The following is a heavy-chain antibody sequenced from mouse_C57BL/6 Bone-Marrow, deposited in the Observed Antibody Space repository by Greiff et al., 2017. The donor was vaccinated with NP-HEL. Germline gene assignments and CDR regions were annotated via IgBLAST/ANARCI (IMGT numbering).Heavy chain of an antibody. V-gene: IGHV5-12*01. D-gene: IGHD2-3*01. J-gene: IGHJ3*01. CDR3: ARQDLYDGYWFAY. CDR2: ISNGGGST. Sequence: EVKVVESGGGLVQPGGSLKLSCAASGFTFSDYYMYWVRQTPEKRLEWVAYISNGGGSTYYPDTVQGRFTISRDNAKNTLYLQMSRLKSEDTAMYYCARQDLYDGYWFAYWGQGTLVTVSA. CDR1: GFTFSDYY.